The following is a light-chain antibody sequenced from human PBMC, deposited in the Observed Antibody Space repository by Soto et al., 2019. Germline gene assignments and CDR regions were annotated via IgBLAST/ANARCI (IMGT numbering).Light chain of an antibody. CDR1: PSVIDN. J-gene: IGKJ4*01. CDR2: DVY. Sequence: EIVMTQSPATLSVSPGEGVTLSCRDSPSVIDNLAWYQQKPSQTPRLLIYDVYSRASGIPARFSGSSSGTDYTLTISILQSEDSAVYYCQQYFDWPLTFGGGTNVEI. CDR3: QQYFDWPLT. V-gene: IGKV3-15*01.